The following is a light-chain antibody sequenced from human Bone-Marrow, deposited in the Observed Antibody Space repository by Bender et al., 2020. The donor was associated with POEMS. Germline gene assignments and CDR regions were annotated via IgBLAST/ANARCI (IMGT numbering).Light chain of an antibody. CDR1: NIGAKR. J-gene: IGLJ3*02. CDR3: QVWDSRGDPNWV. CDR2: DDS. Sequence: SYVLTQPPSVSVAPGKTAIITCGGNNIGAKRVHWYQLKPGQAPVVVVHDDSDRPPGIPERFSGSNSGNMATLTISRVEDEDEADLYCQVWDSRGDPNWVFGGGTKLTVL. V-gene: IGLV3-21*03.